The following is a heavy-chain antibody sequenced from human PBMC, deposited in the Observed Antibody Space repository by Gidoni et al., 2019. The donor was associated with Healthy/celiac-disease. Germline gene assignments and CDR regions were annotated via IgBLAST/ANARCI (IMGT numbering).Heavy chain of an antibody. D-gene: IGHD5-18*01. CDR1: GFTFSSYG. J-gene: IGHJ6*02. V-gene: IGHV3-30*18. CDR3: AKDLFPEKDTAMANPHYYYYYGMDV. Sequence: QVQLVPSGGGVVQPGRSLRLSCAASGFTFSSYGMHSVRQAPGTGLEWVEVISYEGSNKYYADSVKGRFTISRDNSKNTLYLQMNSLRAEDTAVYYCAKDLFPEKDTAMANPHYYYYYGMDVWGQGTTVTVSS. CDR2: ISYEGSNK.